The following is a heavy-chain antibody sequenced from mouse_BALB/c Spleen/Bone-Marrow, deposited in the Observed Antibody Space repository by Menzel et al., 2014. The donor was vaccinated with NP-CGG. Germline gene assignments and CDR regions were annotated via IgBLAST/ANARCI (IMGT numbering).Heavy chain of an antibody. V-gene: IGHV1-26*01. CDR1: GYTFTDYY. CDR2: INPNNGNT. J-gene: IGHJ4*01. Sequence: VQLKESGPDLVEPGASVKMSCKASGYTFTDYYMKWVKQSHGKRLEWIGDINPNNGNTFYNQKFKGKASLTVDKSSTTAYMQLNSLTSEDSAVYYCARSRAMDYWGQGTSVTVSS. CDR3: ARSRAMDY.